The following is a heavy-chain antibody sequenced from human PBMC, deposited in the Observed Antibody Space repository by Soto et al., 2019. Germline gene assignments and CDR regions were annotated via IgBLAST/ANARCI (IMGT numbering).Heavy chain of an antibody. CDR2: ITSSGSTI. V-gene: IGHV3-11*01. J-gene: IGHJ4*02. CDR1: GFTFSDYY. CDR3: ARSARPYCCGGSCHTLNFDY. D-gene: IGHD2-15*01. Sequence: QVQLVESGGDLVKPGGSLRLSCAASGFTFSDYYMSWIRQAPGKGLEWVSYITSSGSTIYYADSVKGRFTISRDNAKNSLYLQMNSLRAEDTAVYYCARSARPYCCGGSCHTLNFDYWGQGTLVTVSS.